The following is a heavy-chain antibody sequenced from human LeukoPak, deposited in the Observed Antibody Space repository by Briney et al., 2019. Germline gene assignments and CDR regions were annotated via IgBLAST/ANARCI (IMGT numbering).Heavy chain of an antibody. J-gene: IGHJ4*02. CDR2: MNGEGTTI. V-gene: IGHV3-74*01. D-gene: IGHD1-7*01. CDR1: GLTFRTTW. CDR3: ATARNFRFEY. Sequence: GGSLRLSCTTSGLTFRTTWMHWVRQAPGKGLMWVSRMNGEGTTIDYADSVKGRFTVSRDYAKNTLFLQMNNLRTEDTALYFCATARNFRFEYWGQGSLVIVSA.